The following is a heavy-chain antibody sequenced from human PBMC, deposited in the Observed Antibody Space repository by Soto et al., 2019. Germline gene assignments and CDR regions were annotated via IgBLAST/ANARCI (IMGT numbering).Heavy chain of an antibody. CDR2: IYNSGTT. V-gene: IGHV4-61*01. Sequence: PSETLSLTCTVSGDSVNSGTYYWSWIRQPPGKGLEWVGYIYNSGTTKYNPSLKSRVTISVDTFKNQFSLNLSSVTAADTAVYYCARHKGGYYSGVDVWGQGTTVT. CDR3: ARHKGGYYSGVDV. CDR1: GDSVNSGTYY. D-gene: IGHD3-16*01. J-gene: IGHJ6*02.